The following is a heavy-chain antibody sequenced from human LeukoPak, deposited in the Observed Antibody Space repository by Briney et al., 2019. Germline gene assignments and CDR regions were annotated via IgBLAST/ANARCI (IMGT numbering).Heavy chain of an antibody. Sequence: PGGPLSLSGTASGLTFNIYSMTWVRQAPGKGLEWVANIRHDGSEKYYVDSVRGRVTISRDNAKNSVYLQLNSLRPEDTAVYFCARHNYYRFDYWGQGTLVTASS. CDR3: ARHNYYRFDY. J-gene: IGHJ4*02. V-gene: IGHV3-7*01. CDR2: IRHDGSEK. CDR1: GLTFNIYS. D-gene: IGHD1-1*01.